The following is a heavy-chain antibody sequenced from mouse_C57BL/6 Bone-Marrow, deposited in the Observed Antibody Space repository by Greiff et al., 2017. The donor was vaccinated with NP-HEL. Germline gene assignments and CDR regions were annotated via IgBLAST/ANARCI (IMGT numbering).Heavy chain of an antibody. V-gene: IGHV1-64*01. Sequence: QVQLQQPGAELVKPGASVTLSCKASGYTFTSYWMHWVKQRPGQGLEWIGMIHPNSGSTNYNEKFKSKATLTVDKSSSTAYMQLSSLTSEDSAVYYCARYDGSSPWAWFAYWGQGTLVTVSA. CDR1: GYTFTSYW. CDR2: IHPNSGST. CDR3: ARYDGSSPWAWFAY. D-gene: IGHD1-1*01. J-gene: IGHJ3*01.